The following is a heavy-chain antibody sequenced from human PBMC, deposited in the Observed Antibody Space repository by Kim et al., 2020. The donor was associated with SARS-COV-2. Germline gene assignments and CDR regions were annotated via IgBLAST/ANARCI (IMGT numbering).Heavy chain of an antibody. V-gene: IGHV4-4*02. Sequence: SETLSLTCAVSGGSISSSNWWSWVRQPPGKGLEWIGEIYHSGSTNYNPSLKSRVTISVDKSKNQFSLKLSSVTAADTAVYYCARVGSVDDSSGPNQSDWGQGTLVTVSS. J-gene: IGHJ4*02. CDR3: ARVGSVDDSSGPNQSD. CDR1: GGSISSSNW. CDR2: IYHSGST. D-gene: IGHD3-22*01.